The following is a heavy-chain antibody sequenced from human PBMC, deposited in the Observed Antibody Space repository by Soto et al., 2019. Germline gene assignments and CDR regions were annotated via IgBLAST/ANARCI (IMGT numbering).Heavy chain of an antibody. CDR1: GFTFSTYA. J-gene: IGHJ4*02. D-gene: IGHD2-2*01. CDR3: AKQGSAHCSSASCYAGRITGWTPDY. CDR2: ISASSGSS. V-gene: IGHV3-23*01. Sequence: EVQLLDSGGGLVQPGGSLTLSCAASGFTFSTYAMSWVRQAPGKGLEWVSSISASSGSSYYADSVKGRFTISRDNSKNTLYLQTTSLRAEDTALYYCAKQGSAHCSSASCYAGRITGWTPDYWGQGTLVTVSS.